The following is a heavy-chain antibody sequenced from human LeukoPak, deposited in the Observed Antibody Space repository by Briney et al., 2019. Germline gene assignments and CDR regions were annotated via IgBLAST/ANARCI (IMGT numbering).Heavy chain of an antibody. CDR1: GGSISSYC. Sequence: SETLSLTCTVSGGSISSYCWSWIRQPPGKGLEWIGYIFYSGSTNYDPSLKSRVTISVDTSKNQFSLKLSSVTAADTAVYYCARLVGATKRGPPPHRGGRWYFDLWGRGTLVTVSS. CDR3: ARLVGATKRGPPPHRGGRWYFDL. J-gene: IGHJ2*01. V-gene: IGHV4-59*12. D-gene: IGHD1-26*01. CDR2: IFYSGST.